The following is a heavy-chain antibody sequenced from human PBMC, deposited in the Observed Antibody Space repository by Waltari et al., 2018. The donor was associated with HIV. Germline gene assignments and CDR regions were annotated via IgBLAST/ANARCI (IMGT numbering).Heavy chain of an antibody. D-gene: IGHD5-12*01. CDR1: GGTFSSYA. V-gene: IGHV1-69*06. J-gene: IGHJ6*02. CDR3: ARGPRGYSGYDDRDYYYYGMDV. Sequence: QVQLVQSGAEVKKPGSSVKVSCKASGGTFSSYAISWVRQAPGPGLEWMGGIIPIFGTANYAQKFQGRVTITADKSTSTAYMELSSLRSEDTAVYYCARGPRGYSGYDDRDYYYYGMDVWGQGTTVTVSS. CDR2: IIPIFGTA.